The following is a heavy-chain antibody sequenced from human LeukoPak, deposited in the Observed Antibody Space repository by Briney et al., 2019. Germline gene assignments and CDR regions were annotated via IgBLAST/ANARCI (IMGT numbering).Heavy chain of an antibody. CDR3: ARDGYYYDSSGYPVDY. J-gene: IGHJ4*02. D-gene: IGHD3-22*01. Sequence: ASVKVSCKASGYTFTSYGISWVRQAPGQGLEWMGWISAYNGNTNYAQKLQGRVTMTTDTSTSTAYTELRSLRSDDTAVYYCARDGYYYDSSGYPVDYWGQGTLDTVSS. CDR1: GYTFTSYG. CDR2: ISAYNGNT. V-gene: IGHV1-18*01.